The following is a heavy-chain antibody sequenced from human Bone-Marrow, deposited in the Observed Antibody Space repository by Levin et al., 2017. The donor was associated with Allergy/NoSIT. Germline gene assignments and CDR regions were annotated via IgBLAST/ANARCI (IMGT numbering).Heavy chain of an antibody. Sequence: GESLKISCAASGFTFSSYAMSWVRQAPGKGLEWVSAISGSGGSTYYADSVKGRFTISRDNSKNTLYLQMNSLRAEDTAVYYCATRPYCSGGSCYSDYWGQGTLVTVSS. CDR2: ISGSGGST. V-gene: IGHV3-23*01. CDR3: ATRPYCSGGSCYSDY. J-gene: IGHJ4*02. D-gene: IGHD2-15*01. CDR1: GFTFSSYA.